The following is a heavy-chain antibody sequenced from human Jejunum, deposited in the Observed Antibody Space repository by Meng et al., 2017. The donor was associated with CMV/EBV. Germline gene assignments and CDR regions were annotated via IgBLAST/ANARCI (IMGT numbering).Heavy chain of an antibody. Sequence: AYGLTINSEYMSWVRQVPGKGLEWVAGIYRGGSTYHADAVKGRFTISRDTMKNMLYLQMDSLRGDDTGVYFCARDYTGARGNFYHDYWGQGTLVTVSS. CDR3: ARDYTGARGNFYHDY. V-gene: IGHV3-66*02. D-gene: IGHD4-11*01. CDR1: GLTINSEY. J-gene: IGHJ4*02. CDR2: IYRGGST.